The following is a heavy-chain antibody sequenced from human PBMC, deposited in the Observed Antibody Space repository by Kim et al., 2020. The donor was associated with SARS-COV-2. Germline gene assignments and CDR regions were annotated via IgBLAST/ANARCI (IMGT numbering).Heavy chain of an antibody. CDR1: GVTFSRYW. V-gene: IGHV3-7*05. CDR3: AVALGYTNGEDGY. D-gene: IGHD5-18*01. Sequence: GGSLRLSCAASGVTFSRYWMSWVRQAPEKGLQWVANIKEDGSEKIYVDSVKGRFTISRDNAKNSLYLQMNSLRAEDTAVYYCAVALGYTNGEDGYWGQGTLVTVSS. CDR2: IKEDGSEK. J-gene: IGHJ4*02.